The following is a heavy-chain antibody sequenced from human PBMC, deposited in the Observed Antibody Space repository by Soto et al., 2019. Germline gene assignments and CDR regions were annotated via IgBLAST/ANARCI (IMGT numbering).Heavy chain of an antibody. Sequence: QVQLVESGGGVVQPGRSLRLSCAASGFTFSSYAMHWVRQAPGKGLEWVAVISYDGSNKYYADSVKGRFTISRDNSKNTLYLQMNSLRAEDTAVYYCARASFRGWDAFDIWGQGTMVTVSS. D-gene: IGHD3-16*02. CDR2: ISYDGSNK. V-gene: IGHV3-30*14. J-gene: IGHJ3*02. CDR1: GFTFSSYA. CDR3: ARASFRGWDAFDI.